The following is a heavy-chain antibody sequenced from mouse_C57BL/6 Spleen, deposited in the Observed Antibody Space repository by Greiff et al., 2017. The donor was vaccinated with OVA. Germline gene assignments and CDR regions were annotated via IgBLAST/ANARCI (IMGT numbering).Heavy chain of an antibody. CDR3: ARHLLPYAMDY. Sequence: EVKLVESGGGLVQPGGSLKLSCAASGFTFSDYYMYWVRQTPEQRLEWVAYISNGGGSTYYPDTVKGRFTISRDNAKNTLYLQMSRLKSEDTAMYYCARHLLPYAMDYWGQGTSVTVSS. CDR1: GFTFSDYY. CDR2: ISNGGGST. J-gene: IGHJ4*01. D-gene: IGHD6-2*01. V-gene: IGHV5-12*01.